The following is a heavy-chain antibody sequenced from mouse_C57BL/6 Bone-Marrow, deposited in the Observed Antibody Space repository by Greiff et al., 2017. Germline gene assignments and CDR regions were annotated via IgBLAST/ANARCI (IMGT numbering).Heavy chain of an antibody. CDR3: ARRGRGSLSWDY. CDR1: GYTFTSYG. J-gene: IGHJ2*01. CDR2: IYPGSGNT. V-gene: IGHV1-81*01. D-gene: IGHD6-2*01. Sequence: QVQLQQSGAELARPGASVKLSCKASGYTFTSYGISWVKQRPGQGLEWIGEIYPGSGNTYYNEKFKGKATLTADKSSSTAYMELRSLTSEDSAVYVCARRGRGSLSWDYWGQGTTPTVSS.